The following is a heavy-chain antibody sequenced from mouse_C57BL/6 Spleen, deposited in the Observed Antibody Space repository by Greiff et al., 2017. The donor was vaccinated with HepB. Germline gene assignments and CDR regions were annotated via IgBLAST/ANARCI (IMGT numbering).Heavy chain of an antibody. D-gene: IGHD1-1*01. Sequence: QVQLQQPGAELVKPGASVKLSCKASGYTFTSYWMQWVKQRPGQGLEWIGEIDPSDSYTNYNQKFKGKATLTVDTSSSTAYMQLSSLTSEDSAVYYCARSDTTVSSYYAMDYWGQGTSVTVSS. CDR1: GYTFTSYW. CDR3: ARSDTTVSSYYAMDY. V-gene: IGHV1-50*01. CDR2: IDPSDSYT. J-gene: IGHJ4*01.